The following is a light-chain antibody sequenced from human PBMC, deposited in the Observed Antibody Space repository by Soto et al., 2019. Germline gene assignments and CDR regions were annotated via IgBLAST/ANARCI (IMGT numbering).Light chain of an antibody. V-gene: IGKV2-28*01. CDR2: LAS. Sequence: DIVVTQSPLSLPATPVDPASISFRSSQILLHINLYNCLDWYLQKPGQSPQLLIYLASNRASGVPDRFGGRGSGTDFTLKISRGEAEDFGVYYGIQPLQTPLTFGGGTKV. CDR3: IQPLQTPLT. J-gene: IGKJ4*01. CDR1: QILLHINLYNC.